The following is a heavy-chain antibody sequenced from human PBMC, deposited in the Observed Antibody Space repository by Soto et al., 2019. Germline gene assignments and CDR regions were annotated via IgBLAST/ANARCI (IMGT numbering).Heavy chain of an antibody. V-gene: IGHV3-30*13. Sequence: QVQLVESGGGVVHPGRSLSLSCAGSGFMFSNNGMHWVRRAPGKGLEWVAFISYVGSDTFYAESVKGRFTISRDNSTSRLFLYMSSLKNEDTAVYYCAITSVADASFDYWGQGTLVSVSS. J-gene: IGHJ4*02. D-gene: IGHD4-4*01. CDR3: AITSVADASFDY. CDR1: GFMFSNNG. CDR2: ISYVGSDT.